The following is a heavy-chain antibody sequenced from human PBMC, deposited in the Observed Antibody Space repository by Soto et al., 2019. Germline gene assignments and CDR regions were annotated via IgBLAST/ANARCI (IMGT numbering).Heavy chain of an antibody. D-gene: IGHD2-21*02. J-gene: IGHJ2*01. CDR2: INPNSGGT. CDR3: ARDVTRECGGDCYPLGYFDL. V-gene: IGHV1-2*02. CDR1: GYTFTGYY. Sequence: QVQLVQSGAEVKKPGASVKVSCKASGYTFTGYYMHWVRQAPGQGLEWMGWINPNSGGTNYAQKFQGRVTMTRDTSISTAYMELSRLRSDDTAVYYCARDVTRECGGDCYPLGYFDLWGRGTLVTVSS.